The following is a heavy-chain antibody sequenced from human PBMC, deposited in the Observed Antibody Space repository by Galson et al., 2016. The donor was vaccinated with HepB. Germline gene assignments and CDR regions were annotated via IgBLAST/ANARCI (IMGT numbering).Heavy chain of an antibody. CDR1: GFSFNDFY. Sequence: SLRLSCAASGFSFNDFYMSWIRQPPGKALEWISYISHSGNTREYADSVKGRFTVSRDNNKNSVYPQLNSLGAEDTALYYCARDVNNWTGDRRLFDLWGQGTLVAVSS. CDR3: ARDVNNWTGDRRLFDL. J-gene: IGHJ4*02. CDR2: ISHSGNTR. V-gene: IGHV3-11*01. D-gene: IGHD1-1*01.